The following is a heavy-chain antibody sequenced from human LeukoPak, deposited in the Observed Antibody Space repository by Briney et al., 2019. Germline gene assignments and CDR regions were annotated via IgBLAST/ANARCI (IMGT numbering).Heavy chain of an antibody. D-gene: IGHD4-23*01. J-gene: IGHJ4*02. CDR1: GGTFSSYA. CDR3: ARDSHGGGRNFDY. CDR2: IIPIFGTA. Sequence: SVKVSCKASGGTFSSYAISWVRQAPGQGLEWMGGIIPIFGTANYAQKFQGRVTITADKSTSTAYMELSSLRSEDTAVYYCARDSHGGGRNFDYWGQGTLVTVSS. V-gene: IGHV1-69*06.